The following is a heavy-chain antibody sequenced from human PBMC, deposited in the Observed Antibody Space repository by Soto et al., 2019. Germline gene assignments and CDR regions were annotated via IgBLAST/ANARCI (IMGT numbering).Heavy chain of an antibody. CDR3: AHPRGYGVFDAYDI. J-gene: IGHJ3*02. D-gene: IGHD4-17*01. CDR1: GFTFSTYA. Sequence: GVSLRRSCVASGFTFSTYAMSWLRRAPGKGLEWVSALTPSGGETYYADSVKGRFTISRDNSMNALYLQRNSLRIEDTAVYYCAHPRGYGVFDAYDIWGPGTMVTVSS. V-gene: IGHV3-23*01. CDR2: LTPSGGET.